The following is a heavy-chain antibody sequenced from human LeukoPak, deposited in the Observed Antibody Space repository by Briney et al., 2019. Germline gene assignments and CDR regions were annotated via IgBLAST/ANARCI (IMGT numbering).Heavy chain of an antibody. CDR3: AKDRSIAAGDDAFDI. J-gene: IGHJ3*02. Sequence: ASVKVSCKASGYTFTGYYMHWVRQAPGQGLEWMGWINPNSGGTNYAQKFQGRVTMTRDTSISTAYMELSRLRSDDTAVYYCAKDRSIAAGDDAFDIWGQGTMVTVSS. CDR2: INPNSGGT. CDR1: GYTFTGYY. D-gene: IGHD6-13*01. V-gene: IGHV1-2*02.